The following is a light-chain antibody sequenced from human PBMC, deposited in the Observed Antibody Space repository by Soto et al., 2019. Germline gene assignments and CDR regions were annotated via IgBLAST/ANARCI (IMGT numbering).Light chain of an antibody. V-gene: IGLV1-40*01. J-gene: IGLJ3*02. CDR3: QSYDSSLSGSV. Sequence: QSVLTQPPSVSGAPGQTVTISCTGSSSNIGAGYDVSWYQQLPGTAPKLLIFGDTNRPSGVPDRFSGSHSGASASLAISGLQAEDEGDYYYQSYDSSLSGSVFGGGTKLTVL. CDR1: SSNIGAGYD. CDR2: GDT.